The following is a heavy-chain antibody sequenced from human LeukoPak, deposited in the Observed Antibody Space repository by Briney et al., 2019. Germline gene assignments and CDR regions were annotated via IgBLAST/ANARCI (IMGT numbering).Heavy chain of an antibody. V-gene: IGHV4-34*01. Sequence: SETLSLTCAVYGGSFSGYYWSWVRQPPGKGLEWIGEINHSGSTNYNPSLKSRVTISVDTSKNQFSLKLSSVTAADTAVYYCARVEGGYDNFDYWGQGTLVTVSS. CDR3: ARVEGGYDNFDY. CDR2: INHSGST. CDR1: GGSFSGYY. J-gene: IGHJ4*02. D-gene: IGHD5-12*01.